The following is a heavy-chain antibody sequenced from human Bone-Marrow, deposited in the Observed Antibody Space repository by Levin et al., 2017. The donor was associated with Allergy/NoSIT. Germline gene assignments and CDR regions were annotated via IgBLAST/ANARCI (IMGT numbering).Heavy chain of an antibody. CDR1: GFTFNNYA. CDR3: AKVQSYYDTSDYYYHYYYYGLDV. Sequence: GGSLRLSCAASGFTFNNYAMSWVRQAPGKGLEWVSAISASGSSTEYADSVKGRFTTSRDNSKNTLYLQMSSLRAEDTAVYYCAKVQSYYDTSDYYYHYYYYGLDVWGQGTTVTVSS. V-gene: IGHV3-23*01. J-gene: IGHJ6*02. CDR2: ISASGSST. D-gene: IGHD3-22*01.